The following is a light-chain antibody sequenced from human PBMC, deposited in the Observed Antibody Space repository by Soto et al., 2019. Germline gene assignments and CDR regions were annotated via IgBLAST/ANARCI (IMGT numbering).Light chain of an antibody. CDR3: QQRSNWPPLFT. J-gene: IGKJ3*01. Sequence: EIVLTPSPATLSLSPGDRATLSCRASQSVSSYLAWYPPKPGQAPRLLIYDASNRATGIPARFSGSGSGTDFTLTISSLEPEDFAVYYCQQRSNWPPLFTFGPGTKVDIK. V-gene: IGKV3-11*01. CDR1: QSVSSY. CDR2: DAS.